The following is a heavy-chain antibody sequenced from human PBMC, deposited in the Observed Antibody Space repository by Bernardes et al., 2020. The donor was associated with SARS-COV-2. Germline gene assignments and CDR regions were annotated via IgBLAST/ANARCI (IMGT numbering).Heavy chain of an antibody. Sequence: GGSLRLSCSVSGFSVSTNYMRWVRQAPGKGPEWISVIYVGGTTYYTDSVKGRFTISRDDSKNVVFLQMNSLTTEDTAIYYCARRGGAGRSFDYWGQGAKVTVSS. J-gene: IGHJ4*02. CDR2: IYVGGTT. CDR3: ARRGGAGRSFDY. CDR1: GFSVSTNY. V-gene: IGHV3-66*02. D-gene: IGHD3-10*01.